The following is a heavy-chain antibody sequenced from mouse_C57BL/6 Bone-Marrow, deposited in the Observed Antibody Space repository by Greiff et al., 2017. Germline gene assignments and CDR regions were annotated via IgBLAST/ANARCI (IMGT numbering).Heavy chain of an antibody. J-gene: IGHJ2*01. D-gene: IGHD2-4*01. Sequence: QVQLQQPGAELVMPGASVKLSCKASGYTFTSYWMHWVKQRPGQGLEWIGEIDPSDSYTNYNQKFKGKSTLTVDKSSSTAYMQLSSLTSEDSAVYYCARWRLRRPYFDYWGQGTTRTVSS. CDR1: GYTFTSYW. CDR3: ARWRLRRPYFDY. V-gene: IGHV1-69*01. CDR2: IDPSDSYT.